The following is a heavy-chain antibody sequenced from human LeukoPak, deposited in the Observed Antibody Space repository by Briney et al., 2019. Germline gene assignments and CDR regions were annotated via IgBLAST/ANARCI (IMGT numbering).Heavy chain of an antibody. J-gene: IGHJ4*02. D-gene: IGHD3-10*01. CDR1: GGSISSYY. Sequence: SETLSLTCTVSGGSISSYYWSWIRQPPGKGLEWIGYIYYSGSTNYNPSLKSRVTISVDTSKNQFSLKLSSVTAADTAVYYCARGEAYYYGSGSYYDSWGQGTLVTVSS. V-gene: IGHV4-59*01. CDR2: IYYSGST. CDR3: ARGEAYYYGSGSYYDS.